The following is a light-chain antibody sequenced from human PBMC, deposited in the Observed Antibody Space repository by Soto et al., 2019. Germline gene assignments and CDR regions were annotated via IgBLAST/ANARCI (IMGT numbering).Light chain of an antibody. CDR1: QTVSSS. Sequence: IVMTQSPATLSVSPGERATLSCRTSQTVSSSLAWYQQKPGQAPRLLIYGASTRATGFPARFSGSGSGTEFTLTISSLQSEDFAVYYCQQYNNWPFTFGPGTKVDIK. V-gene: IGKV3-15*01. CDR3: QQYNNWPFT. J-gene: IGKJ3*01. CDR2: GAS.